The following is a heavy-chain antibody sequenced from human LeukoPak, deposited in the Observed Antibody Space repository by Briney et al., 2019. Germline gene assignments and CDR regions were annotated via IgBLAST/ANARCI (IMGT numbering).Heavy chain of an antibody. D-gene: IGHD2-15*01. CDR2: ISYDGSDK. J-gene: IGHJ4*02. Sequence: PGGSLRLSCAASGFTFSSYGMHWVRQAPGKGLDWVAVISYDGSDKYYADSVKGRFTISRDNSKHTLYLQMNSLRTEDTAVYYCAKGAVYCTGTGCYFFDYWGQGTLVTVSS. CDR3: AKGAVYCTGTGCYFFDY. V-gene: IGHV3-30*18. CDR1: GFTFSSYG.